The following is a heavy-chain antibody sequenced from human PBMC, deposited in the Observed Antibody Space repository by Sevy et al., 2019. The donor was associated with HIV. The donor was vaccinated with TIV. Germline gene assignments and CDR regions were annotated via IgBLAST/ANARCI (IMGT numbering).Heavy chain of an antibody. CDR1: GFTFSSYS. CDR2: ISSSSIYI. V-gene: IGHV3-21*01. J-gene: IGHJ4*02. D-gene: IGHD2-15*01. Sequence: GGSLRLSCAASGFTFSSYSMNWVRQAPGKGLEWVSSISSSSIYIYYPDSVKGRFTISRDNAKNSLYLQMNSLRAEDTAVYYCASDPGFYCSGGSCYPRYYFDYWGQGTLVTVSS. CDR3: ASDPGFYCSGGSCYPRYYFDY.